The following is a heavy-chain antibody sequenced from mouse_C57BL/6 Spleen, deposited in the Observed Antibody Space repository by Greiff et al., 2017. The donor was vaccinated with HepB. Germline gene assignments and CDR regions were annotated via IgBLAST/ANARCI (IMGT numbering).Heavy chain of an antibody. CDR1: GFTFSDYY. Sequence: EVKLMESEGGLVQPGSSMKLSCTASGFTFSDYYMAWVRQVPEKGLEWVANINYDGSSTYYLDSLKSRFIISRDNAKNILYLQMSSLKSEDTATYYCARGYYYGSNWYFDVWGTGTTVTVSS. D-gene: IGHD1-1*01. CDR2: INYDGSST. CDR3: ARGYYYGSNWYFDV. V-gene: IGHV5-16*01. J-gene: IGHJ1*03.